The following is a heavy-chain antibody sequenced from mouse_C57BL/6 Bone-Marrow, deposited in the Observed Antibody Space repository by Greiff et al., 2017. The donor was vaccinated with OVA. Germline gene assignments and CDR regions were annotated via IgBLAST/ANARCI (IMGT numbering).Heavy chain of an antibody. J-gene: IGHJ4*01. CDR3: ARKIITTVVGAMDY. CDR1: GYTFTDYY. Sequence: VQLVESGPELVKPGASVKISCKASGYTFTDYYINWVKQRPGQGLEWIGWIFPGSGSTYYNEKFKGKATLTVDKSSSTAYMLLSSLTSEDSAVYFCARKIITTVVGAMDYWGQGTSVTVSS. CDR2: IFPGSGST. D-gene: IGHD1-1*01. V-gene: IGHV1-75*01.